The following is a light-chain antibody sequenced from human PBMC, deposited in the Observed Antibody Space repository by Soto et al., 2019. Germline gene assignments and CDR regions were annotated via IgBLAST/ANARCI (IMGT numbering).Light chain of an antibody. V-gene: IGLV2-18*01. J-gene: IGLJ3*02. Sequence: QSVLTQPPSVSGSPGQSVTISCTGTSSDVGSYNRVSWYQQPPGTAPKLMIYEVSNRPSGVPDRFSGSKSGNTASLTISGLQAEDEADYYCSLYTGSSTWVFGGGTKVTVL. CDR3: SLYTGSSTWV. CDR2: EVS. CDR1: SSDVGSYNR.